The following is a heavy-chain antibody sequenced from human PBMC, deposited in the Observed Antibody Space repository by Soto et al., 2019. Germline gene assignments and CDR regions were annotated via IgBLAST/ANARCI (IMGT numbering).Heavy chain of an antibody. D-gene: IGHD3-3*01. Sequence: GGSLRLSCAASGFTFSSYGMHWVRQAPGKGLEWVAVISYDGSNKYYADSVKGRFTISRDNSKNTLYLQMNSLRAEDTAVYYCAKDPYPPNLWSGYYIDYWGQGTLVTVSS. J-gene: IGHJ4*02. V-gene: IGHV3-30*18. CDR2: ISYDGSNK. CDR3: AKDPYPPNLWSGYYIDY. CDR1: GFTFSSYG.